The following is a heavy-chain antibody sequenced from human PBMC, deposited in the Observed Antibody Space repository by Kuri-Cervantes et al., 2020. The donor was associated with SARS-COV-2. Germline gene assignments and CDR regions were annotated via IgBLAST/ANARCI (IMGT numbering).Heavy chain of an antibody. J-gene: IGHJ4*02. D-gene: IGHD2-15*01. Sequence: LSLTCAASGFTFSSYAMHWVRQAPGKGLEWVAVISYDGSNKYYADSVKGRFTISRDNSKNTLYLQMNSLRAEDTAVYYCAREGCSGGSCYSAFSGFDYWGQGTLVTVSS. V-gene: IGHV3-30*04. CDR2: ISYDGSNK. CDR3: AREGCSGGSCYSAFSGFDY. CDR1: GFTFSSYA.